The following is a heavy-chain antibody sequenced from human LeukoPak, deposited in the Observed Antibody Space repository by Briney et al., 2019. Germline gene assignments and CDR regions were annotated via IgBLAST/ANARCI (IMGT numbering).Heavy chain of an antibody. CDR2: IIPIFGTA. J-gene: IGHJ3*02. CDR1: GGTFSSYA. D-gene: IGHD1-26*01. V-gene: IGHV1-69*05. CDR3: ARPQAPYSGSYGDAFDI. Sequence: SVKVSCKASGGTFSSYAISWVRQAPGQGLEWMGGIIPIFGTANYAQKFQGRVTITTDESTSTAYMELSSLRSEDTAVYYCARPQAPYSGSYGDAFDIWGQGTMVTVSS.